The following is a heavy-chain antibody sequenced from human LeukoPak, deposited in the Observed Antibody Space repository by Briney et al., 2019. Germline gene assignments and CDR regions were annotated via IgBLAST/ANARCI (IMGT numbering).Heavy chain of an antibody. CDR1: GYTFTSNG. Sequence: ASVKVSCKASGYTFTSNGISWVRQAPGQGLEWMGWISTNNGDTKYGKKFQGRVIMTTDTSTSTAYMEVRSLRSDDTAVYYCARDDDYNPLLHWGQGTLVTVSS. D-gene: IGHD2-15*01. J-gene: IGHJ4*02. V-gene: IGHV1-18*01. CDR2: ISTNNGDT. CDR3: ARDDDYNPLLH.